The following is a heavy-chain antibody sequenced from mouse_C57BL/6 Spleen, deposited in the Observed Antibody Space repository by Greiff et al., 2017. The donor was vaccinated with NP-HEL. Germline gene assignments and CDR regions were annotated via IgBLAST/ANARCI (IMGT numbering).Heavy chain of an antibody. CDR1: GYSFTGYY. CDR3: ARRTFYYSNYVGAMDY. V-gene: IGHV1-42*01. D-gene: IGHD2-5*01. CDR2: INPSTGGT. J-gene: IGHJ4*01. Sequence: VQLQQSGPELVKPGASVKISCKASGYSFTGYYMNWVKQSPEKSLEWIGEINPSTGGTTYNQKFKAKATLTGDKSSSTAYMQLKSLTSEDSAGYYCARRTFYYSNYVGAMDYWGQGTSVTVSS.